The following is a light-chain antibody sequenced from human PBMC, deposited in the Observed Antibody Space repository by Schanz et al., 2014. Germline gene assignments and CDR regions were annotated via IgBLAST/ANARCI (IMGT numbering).Light chain of an antibody. J-gene: IGKJ4*01. CDR3: QQRSNWPPSLT. Sequence: EVVLTQSPGTLSLSPGERATLSCRASQTVSSSYLAWYQQRPGQAPRLLIYAASSRATGIPDRFSGSGSGTDFTLTISSLEPEDFAVYYCQQRSNWPPSLTFGGGTKVEIK. CDR1: QTVSSSY. V-gene: IGKV3D-20*02. CDR2: AAS.